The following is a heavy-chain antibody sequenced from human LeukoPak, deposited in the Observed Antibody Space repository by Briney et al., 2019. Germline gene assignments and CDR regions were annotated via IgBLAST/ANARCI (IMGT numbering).Heavy chain of an antibody. Sequence: GASVKVSCKASGYTFTSYGISWVRQAPGQGLEWMGWINPNSGGTNYAQKFQGRVTMTRDTSISTAYMELSRLRSDDTAVYYCARVPGEAGSIGYWGQGTLVTVSS. J-gene: IGHJ4*02. CDR1: GYTFTSYG. CDR3: ARVPGEAGSIGY. D-gene: IGHD3-10*01. V-gene: IGHV1-2*02. CDR2: INPNSGGT.